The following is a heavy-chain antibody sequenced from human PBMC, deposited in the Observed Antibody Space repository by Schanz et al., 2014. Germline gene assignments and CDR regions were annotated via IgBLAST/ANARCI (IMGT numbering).Heavy chain of an antibody. V-gene: IGHV3-53*01. Sequence: EVQLVESGGCLIQPGGSLRLSCAVSGFTVNTNYMSWVRQAPGKGLEWISSMYINSGSTQYADSVKGRFIISRDSSKKALFRQMNSLRAEDTAVYFCARDGGRDGYNLAGEGWGQG. CDR3: ARDGGRDGYNLAGEG. CDR1: GFTVNTNY. J-gene: IGHJ1*01. D-gene: IGHD5-12*01. CDR2: MYINSGST.